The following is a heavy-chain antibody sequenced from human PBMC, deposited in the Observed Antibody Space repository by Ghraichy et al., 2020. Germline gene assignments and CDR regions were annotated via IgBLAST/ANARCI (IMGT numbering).Heavy chain of an antibody. CDR2: IYHSGST. V-gene: IGHV4-4*02. J-gene: IGHJ6*02. CDR3: ARDWMVRGMRGGMDV. CDR1: GGSISSSNW. Sequence: SETLSLTCAVSGGSISSSNWWSWVRQPPGKGLEWIGEIYHSGSTNYNPSLKSRVTISVDKSKNQFSLKLSSVTAADTAVYYCARDWMVRGMRGGMDVWGQGTTVTVSS. D-gene: IGHD3-10*01.